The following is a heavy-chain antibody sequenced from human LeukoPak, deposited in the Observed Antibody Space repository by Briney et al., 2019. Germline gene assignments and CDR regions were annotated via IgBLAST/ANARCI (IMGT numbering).Heavy chain of an antibody. J-gene: IGHJ4*02. CDR3: ARALPMTMVRGVLGY. D-gene: IGHD3-10*01. Sequence: ASLTVSCTASRYTFTDYYIHWVRQAPGQGLGWIGWINPNSGGTNSAQKFQGRVTMTSDTSTNTVYMELSSLISDDTAVYYCARALPMTMVRGVLGYWGQGTLVTVSS. V-gene: IGHV1-2*02. CDR2: INPNSGGT. CDR1: RYTFTDYY.